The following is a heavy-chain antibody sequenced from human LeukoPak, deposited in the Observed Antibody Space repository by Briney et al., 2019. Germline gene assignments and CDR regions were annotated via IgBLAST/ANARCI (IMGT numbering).Heavy chain of an antibody. CDR1: GGSISSYY. Sequence: SETLSLTCTVSGGSISSYYWSWIRQPAGKGLEWIGYIYYSGSTNYNPSLKSRVTISVDTSKNQFSLKLSSVTAADTAVYYCARVQRDWFDPWGQGTLVTVSS. CDR2: IYYSGST. CDR3: ARVQRDWFDP. J-gene: IGHJ5*02. V-gene: IGHV4-59*01.